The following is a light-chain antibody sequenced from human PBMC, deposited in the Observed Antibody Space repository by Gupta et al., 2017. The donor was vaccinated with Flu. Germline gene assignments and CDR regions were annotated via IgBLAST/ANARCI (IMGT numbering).Light chain of an antibody. CDR3: QAWDSSTVV. CDR1: ELGEKY. J-gene: IGLJ2*01. CDR2: QDT. V-gene: IGLV3-1*01. Sequence: SPGQTDSITGSGDELGEKYACCYQQKPGRSPVLVIFQDTTRPSDIPERFSGSNAGNTATLTISGTQAMDEADYYCQAWDSSTVVFGGGTKLTVL.